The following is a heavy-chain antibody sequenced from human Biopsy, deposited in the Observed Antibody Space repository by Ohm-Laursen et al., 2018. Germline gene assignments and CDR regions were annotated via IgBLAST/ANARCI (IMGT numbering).Heavy chain of an antibody. CDR3: ATLTEDYGASPDS. V-gene: IGHV1-69*06. J-gene: IGHJ4*02. CDR2: VIPISNTA. D-gene: IGHD4-17*01. CDR1: GGSFSDYG. Sequence: SSVKVSCKASGGSFSDYGLSWVRQAPGRGLEWMGRVIPISNTANYAQNFQDRLTITADRSTNTAYIELNSLRSEDTAVYFCATLTEDYGASPDSWGQGTLVVVSS.